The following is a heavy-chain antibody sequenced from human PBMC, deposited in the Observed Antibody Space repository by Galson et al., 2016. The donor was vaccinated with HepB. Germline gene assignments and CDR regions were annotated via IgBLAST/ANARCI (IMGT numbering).Heavy chain of an antibody. D-gene: IGHD2-15*01. CDR1: GGSSNDHY. J-gene: IGHJ5*02. CDR2: INYAGST. Sequence: SETLSLTCGVDGGSSNDHYWSWIRQPPGKGLEWIGEINYAGSTKYNPSLKSRVTISVETSKNQFSLKLNSMTAADTAVYFCAGVVGAATNWYDPWGQGTLVTVSS. V-gene: IGHV4-34*01. CDR3: AGVVGAATNWYDP.